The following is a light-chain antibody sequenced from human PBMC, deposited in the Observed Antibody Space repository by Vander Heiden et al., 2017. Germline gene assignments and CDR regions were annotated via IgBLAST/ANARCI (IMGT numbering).Light chain of an antibody. J-gene: IGLJ3*02. Sequence: SYELTQPPSVSVSPGQTARLTCSGDALPKQYAYWYQQKPGQAPVLVIYKDSERPSGIPERFSGSSSGTTVTLTISGVQAEDEADYYCQSADSSGTSWVFGGGTKLTV. CDR2: KDS. V-gene: IGLV3-25*03. CDR1: ALPKQY. CDR3: QSADSSGTSWV.